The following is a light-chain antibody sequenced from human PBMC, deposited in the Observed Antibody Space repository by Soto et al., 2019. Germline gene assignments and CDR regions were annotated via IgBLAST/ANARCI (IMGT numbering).Light chain of an antibody. CDR3: QQQNDWPLT. CDR2: GAT. V-gene: IGKV3-15*01. Sequence: EIVMTQSPATLSVSPGERVTLSCRASQSVSNNLAWYQQKPGQAPRLLIYGATATATGIPARFSGSGSGTVFPLTISRMQSENFAVYSCQQQNDWPLTFGGGTKVEIK. CDR1: QSVSNN. J-gene: IGKJ4*01.